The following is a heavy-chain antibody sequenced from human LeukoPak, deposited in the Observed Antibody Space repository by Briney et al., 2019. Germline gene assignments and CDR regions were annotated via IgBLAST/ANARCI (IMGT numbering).Heavy chain of an antibody. CDR2: ISSSGSTI. J-gene: IGHJ4*02. CDR3: ARDLGIAVALDY. Sequence: GGSLRLSCAASGFTFSSCEMNWVRQAPGKGLEWVSYISSSGSTIYYADSVKGRFTISRDNAKNSLYLQMNSLRAEDTAVYYCARDLGIAVALDYWGQGTLVTVSS. V-gene: IGHV3-48*03. D-gene: IGHD6-19*01. CDR1: GFTFSSCE.